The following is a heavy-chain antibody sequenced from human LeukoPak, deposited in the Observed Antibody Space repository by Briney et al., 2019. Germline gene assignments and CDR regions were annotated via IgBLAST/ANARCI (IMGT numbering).Heavy chain of an antibody. CDR3: ARGSSSSSSFDY. V-gene: IGHV1-8*01. CDR2: MNPNSGNT. J-gene: IGHJ4*02. Sequence: GASVKVSCKASGYTFTSYDINWVRQATGQGLEWMGWMNPNSGNTGYAQKFQGSVTMTRNTSISTAYMELSSLRSEDTAVYYCARGSSSSSSFDYWGQGTLVTVSS. D-gene: IGHD6-6*01. CDR1: GYTFTSYD.